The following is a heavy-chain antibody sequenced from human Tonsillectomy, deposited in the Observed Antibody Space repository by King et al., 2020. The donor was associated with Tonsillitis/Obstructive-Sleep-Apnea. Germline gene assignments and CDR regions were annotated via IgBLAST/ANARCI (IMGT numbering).Heavy chain of an antibody. V-gene: IGHV3-11*05. CDR3: ARMGCSSSSSCYGWYWFDP. J-gene: IGHJ5*02. CDR2: ISSTSSFT. D-gene: IGHD2-2*01. Sequence: QVQLVESGGGLVKPGGSLRLSCAASGFTFSDYYMSWIRQAPGRGLEWVSYISSTSSFTNYVDSVKGRFTISRDNAKNSLYLQMNSLRAEDAAVYYCARMGCSSSSSCYGWYWFDPWGQGTLVTVSS. CDR1: GFTFSDYY.